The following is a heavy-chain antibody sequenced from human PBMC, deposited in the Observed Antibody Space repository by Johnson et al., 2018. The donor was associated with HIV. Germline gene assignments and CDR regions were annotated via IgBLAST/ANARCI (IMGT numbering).Heavy chain of an antibody. V-gene: IGHV3-20*04. CDR1: GFTFDDYG. CDR2: INWNGGST. D-gene: IGHD3-3*01. CDR3: ARDGDPLDFWALDI. J-gene: IGHJ3*02. Sequence: VQLVESGGVVVQPGGSLRLSCAASGFTFDDYGMTWVRQTPGKGLEWVSGINWNGGSTGYADSVKGRFTISRDNAKNSLYLQVNSLRAEDTAVYYCARDGDPLDFWALDIWGQGTMVTVSS.